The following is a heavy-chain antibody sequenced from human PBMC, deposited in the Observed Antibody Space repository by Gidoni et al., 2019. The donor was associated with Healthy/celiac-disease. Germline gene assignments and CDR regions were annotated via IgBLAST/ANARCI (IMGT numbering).Heavy chain of an antibody. Sequence: QVQLVQYGAEVKKPGASVKVSCKASGYTFTGYYMHWVRQAPGQGLEWMGRINPNSGGTNYAQKFQGRVTMTRDTSISTAYMELSRLRSDDTAVYYCARDRTDYGDYKSFDIWGQGTMVTVSS. J-gene: IGHJ3*02. CDR3: ARDRTDYGDYKSFDI. CDR1: GYTFTGYY. V-gene: IGHV1-2*06. D-gene: IGHD4-17*01. CDR2: INPNSGGT.